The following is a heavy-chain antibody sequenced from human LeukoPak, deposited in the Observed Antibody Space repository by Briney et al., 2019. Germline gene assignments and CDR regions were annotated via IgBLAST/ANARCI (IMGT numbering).Heavy chain of an antibody. Sequence: ASVKVSCKVSGYTLTELSMHWVRQAPGKGLEWMGGFDPEDGETIYAQMFQGRVTMTEDTSTDTAYMELSSLRSEDTAVYYCATLYLAVAGLYNWFDPWGQGTLVTVSS. V-gene: IGHV1-24*01. CDR1: GYTLTELS. D-gene: IGHD6-19*01. CDR3: ATLYLAVAGLYNWFDP. J-gene: IGHJ5*02. CDR2: FDPEDGET.